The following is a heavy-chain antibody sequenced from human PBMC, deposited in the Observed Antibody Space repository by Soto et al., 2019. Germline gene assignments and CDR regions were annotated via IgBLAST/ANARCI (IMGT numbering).Heavy chain of an antibody. D-gene: IGHD6-19*01. CDR3: ARDSSGWPA. V-gene: IGHV3-48*03. J-gene: IGHJ5*02. CDR2: ISTSGSTT. Sequence: PDRSLRLPCAASAFTFSSYEMNRVRQAPGKELEWVLYISTSGSTTCFADSVKGRSSISRNNAKTPLYLQMKSLTAEATAVYYCARDSSGWPAWGQGTLVTV. CDR1: AFTFSSYE.